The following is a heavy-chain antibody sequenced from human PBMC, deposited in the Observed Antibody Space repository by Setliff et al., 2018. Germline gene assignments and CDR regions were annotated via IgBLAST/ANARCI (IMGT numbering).Heavy chain of an antibody. J-gene: IGHJ5*02. Sequence: TLSLTCTVSGDSISSRTYYWSWIRQPAGKGLEWIGRIYTSWSTIYNPSLQSRVTISVDTSKNQFSLKLTSLNAADSAVYYCARASHSYGSPNWFDPWGPGTLVTVSS. V-gene: IGHV4-61*02. CDR1: GDSISSRTYY. CDR2: IYTSWST. D-gene: IGHD3-22*01. CDR3: ARASHSYGSPNWFDP.